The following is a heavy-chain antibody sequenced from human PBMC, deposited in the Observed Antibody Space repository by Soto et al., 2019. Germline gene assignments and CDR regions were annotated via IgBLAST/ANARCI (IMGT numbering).Heavy chain of an antibody. J-gene: IGHJ6*02. CDR3: ARGDYGDYVGGVYYYYGMDV. CDR1: GGTFSSYA. Sequence: QVQLVQSGAEVKKPGSSVKVSCKASGGTFSSYAISWVRQAPGQGLEWMGGIIPIFGTANYAQKFQGRVTITADESTSTAYMGLSSLRSEDTAVYYCARGDYGDYVGGVYYYYGMDVWGQGTTVTVSS. CDR2: IIPIFGTA. D-gene: IGHD4-17*01. V-gene: IGHV1-69*01.